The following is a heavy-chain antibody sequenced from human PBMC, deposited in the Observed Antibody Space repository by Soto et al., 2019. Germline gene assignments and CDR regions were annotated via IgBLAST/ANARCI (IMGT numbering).Heavy chain of an antibody. J-gene: IGHJ4*02. CDR1: GVSFSAYY. CDR3: ARVFGPNQRAYSGYSL. V-gene: IGHV4-34*01. Sequence: QAQLQQWGAGLLKPSETLSLTCAVNGVSFSAYYWSWIRQPPGKGLEWIGDINHSGSTDYNPSLKSRVHISIDRSRSQFSLKLSSVPAADTAMYYCARVFGPNQRAYSGYSLWGQGTLVTVSS. D-gene: IGHD5-12*01. CDR2: INHSGST.